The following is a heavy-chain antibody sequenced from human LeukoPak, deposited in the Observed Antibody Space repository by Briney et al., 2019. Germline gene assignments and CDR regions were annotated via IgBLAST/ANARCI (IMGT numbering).Heavy chain of an antibody. CDR2: INDSGTT. Sequence: PSETLSFTCAVYGGSFTDYNWTRLRQSPEKRLEWIGEINDSGTTHYNPSLKSRVTISVDTAKHQFSLRMRSPTAADTAVYYCARGRDLEGLDYWGQGTLVTVSS. CDR3: ARGRDLEGLDY. J-gene: IGHJ4*02. CDR1: GGSFTDYN. V-gene: IGHV4-34*01.